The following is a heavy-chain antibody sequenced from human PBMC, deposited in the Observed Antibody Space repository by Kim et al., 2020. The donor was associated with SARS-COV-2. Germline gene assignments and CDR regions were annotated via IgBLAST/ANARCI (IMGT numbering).Heavy chain of an antibody. D-gene: IGHD2-15*01. CDR1: GFTFSGAA. CDR2: IRSRGNNYAT. Sequence: GGSLRLSCLASGFTFSGAAIHWVRQASGKGLEWIGRIRSRGNNYATSYGASLQGRFRISRDDAKNTAYLQMNSLKTEDTAVYYCARVGRVVWGQGTLVIVSS. CDR3: ARVGRVV. V-gene: IGHV3-73*01. J-gene: IGHJ4*02.